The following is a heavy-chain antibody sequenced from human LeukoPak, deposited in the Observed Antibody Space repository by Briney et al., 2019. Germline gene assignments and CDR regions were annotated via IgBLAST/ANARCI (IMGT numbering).Heavy chain of an antibody. CDR1: GFTFSSNY. Sequence: PGGSLRLSCAASGFTFSSNYMSWVRQAPGKGLEWVSVIYSGGSTYYADSVKGRFTISRDNSKNTLYLQMNSLRAEDTAVYYCAKDLEVGADYFDYWGQGTLVTVSS. D-gene: IGHD1-26*01. V-gene: IGHV3-53*01. CDR3: AKDLEVGADYFDY. CDR2: IYSGGST. J-gene: IGHJ4*02.